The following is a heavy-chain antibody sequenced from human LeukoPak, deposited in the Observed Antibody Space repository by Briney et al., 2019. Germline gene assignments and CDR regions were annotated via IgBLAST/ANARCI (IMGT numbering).Heavy chain of an antibody. CDR1: GGSISDSDYY. Sequence: SETLSLTCTVSGGSISDSDYYWSWIRQPPGRGLEWIGNIYYTGSTSYNPSRKSRLTFSIDTFNNQFFLHLSSVTAADTAVYYCARENYCTNGVCWAFDPWGQGALVTVSS. CDR3: ARENYCTNGVCWAFDP. V-gene: IGHV4-39*07. D-gene: IGHD2-8*01. CDR2: IYYTGST. J-gene: IGHJ5*02.